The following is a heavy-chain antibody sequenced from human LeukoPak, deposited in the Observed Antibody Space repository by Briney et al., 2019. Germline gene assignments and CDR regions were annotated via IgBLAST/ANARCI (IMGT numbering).Heavy chain of an antibody. D-gene: IGHD1-1*01. CDR1: GGSISSYY. Sequence: SETLSLTCTVSGGSISSYYWSWIRQPPGKGLEWIGYIYYSGSTNYNPSLKSRVTISVDTSKNQFSLKLSSVTAADTAVYYCARQRGGTTRGYYYYYYMDVWGKGTTVTISS. J-gene: IGHJ6*03. CDR3: ARQRGGTTRGYYYYYYMDV. CDR2: IYYSGST. V-gene: IGHV4-59*08.